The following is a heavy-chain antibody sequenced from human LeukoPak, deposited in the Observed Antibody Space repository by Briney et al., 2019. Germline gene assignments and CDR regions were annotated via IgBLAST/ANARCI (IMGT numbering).Heavy chain of an antibody. D-gene: IGHD6-13*01. CDR1: GGSISSYY. J-gene: IGHJ4*02. V-gene: IGHV4-59*08. CDR3: ARRLSGPGIAAAGSGYYFDY. CDR2: IYYSGST. Sequence: PSETLSLTCTVSGGSISSYYWSWIRQPPGKGLEGIGYIYYSGSTNYNPSLKSRVTISVDTSKNQFSLKLSSVTAADTAVYYCARRLSGPGIAAAGSGYYFDYWGQGTLVTVSS.